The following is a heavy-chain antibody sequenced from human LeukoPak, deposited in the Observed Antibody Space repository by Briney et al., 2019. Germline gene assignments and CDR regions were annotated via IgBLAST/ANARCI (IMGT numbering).Heavy chain of an antibody. J-gene: IGHJ5*02. CDR1: GFALEHYA. V-gene: IGHV3-23*01. D-gene: IGHD2-2*03. Sequence: QPGGSLRLSWAAAGFALEHYAMTWIRQAPGKGLEWVSCINDRGDDTFYADSVKERFTVSRDNSKNTLYLQMNSLRVEDTATYYCGRGAWISAGRFDPWGQGTLVTVSA. CDR3: GRGAWISAGRFDP. CDR2: INDRGDDT.